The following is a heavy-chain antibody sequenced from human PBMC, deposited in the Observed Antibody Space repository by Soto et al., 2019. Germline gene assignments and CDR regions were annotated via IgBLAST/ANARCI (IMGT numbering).Heavy chain of an antibody. CDR1: GGSISGYY. V-gene: IGHV4-59*08. CDR2: IYYSRST. J-gene: IGHJ4*02. D-gene: IGHD3-16*01. Sequence: SETLSLTCTVSGGSISGYYWSWIRQPPGKGLEWIGYIYYSRSTNYNPSLKSRVTISVDTSKNQFSLKLRSVTAADTAVYYCAILWGWTVDYWGQGTLVTVSS. CDR3: AILWGWTVDY.